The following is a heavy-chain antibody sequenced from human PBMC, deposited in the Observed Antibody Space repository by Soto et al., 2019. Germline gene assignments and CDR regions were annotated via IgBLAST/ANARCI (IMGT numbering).Heavy chain of an antibody. V-gene: IGHV3-7*03. CDR1: GFTFSSYW. J-gene: IGHJ4*02. Sequence: VSLRLSCAASGFTFSSYWMSWVRQAPGKGLEWVANMRQDGSEKYYVDSVKGRFTISRDNAKNSLYLQMNTLRAEDTAVYYCARILSSSTSCYTFDYRGQGTLVTVYS. CDR3: ARILSSSTSCYTFDY. CDR2: MRQDGSEK. D-gene: IGHD2-2*02.